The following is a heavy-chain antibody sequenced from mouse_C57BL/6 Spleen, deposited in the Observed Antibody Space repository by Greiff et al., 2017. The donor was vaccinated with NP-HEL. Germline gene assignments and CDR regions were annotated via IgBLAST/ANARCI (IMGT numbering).Heavy chain of an antibody. V-gene: IGHV1-52*01. J-gene: IGHJ1*03. Sequence: VQLQQPGAELVRPGSSVKLSCKASGYTFTSYWMHWVKQRPIQGLEWIGNIDPSDSETHYNQKFKDKATLTVDKSSSTAYMQLSSLTSEDSAVYYCARFTVIYYYGSSYGYFDVWGTGTTVTVSS. CDR1: GYTFTSYW. CDR2: IDPSDSET. D-gene: IGHD1-1*01. CDR3: ARFTVIYYYGSSYGYFDV.